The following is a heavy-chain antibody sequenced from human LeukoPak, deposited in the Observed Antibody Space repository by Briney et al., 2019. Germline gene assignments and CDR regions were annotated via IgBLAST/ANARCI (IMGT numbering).Heavy chain of an antibody. CDR3: AREQATSGAAGAFDI. CDR1: GFPLWRHG. Sequence: PGGSLRFSCEPFGFPLWRHGMNWAPQVPGKGLGWGGVSGYGGSDYADSVKGRFTVSRDIFKNTMYLQMNSLRVEDTALYYCAREQATSGAAGAFDIWGQGTVVTVSS. CDR2: SGYGGSD. V-gene: IGHV3-33*01. D-gene: IGHD6-19*01. J-gene: IGHJ3*02.